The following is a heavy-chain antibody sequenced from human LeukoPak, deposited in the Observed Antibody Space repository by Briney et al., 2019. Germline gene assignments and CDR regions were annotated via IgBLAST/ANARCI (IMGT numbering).Heavy chain of an antibody. CDR2: TYYRSKWYN. D-gene: IGHD6-25*01. V-gene: IGHV6-1*01. CDR3: ARVGREYSSGWYYYYYGMDV. J-gene: IGHJ6*02. Sequence: SQTLSLTCAISGDSVSSNSAAWNWIRQSPSRGLEWLGRTYYRSKWYNDYAVSVKSRITINPDTSKNQFSLQLNSVTPEDTAVYYCARVGREYSSGWYYYYYGMDVWGQGTTVTVSS. CDR1: GDSVSSNSAA.